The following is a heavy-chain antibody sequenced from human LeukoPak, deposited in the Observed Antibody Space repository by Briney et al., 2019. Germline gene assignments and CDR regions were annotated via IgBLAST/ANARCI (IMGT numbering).Heavy chain of an antibody. V-gene: IGHV3-21*01. D-gene: IGHD6-19*01. CDR2: ISSGSSCI. J-gene: IGHJ4*02. Sequence: GGSLRLSCAASGFTFSSYNMNWVRQAPGKGLEWVSSISSGSSCIYYTDSVKGRFTISRDNAKNSLYLQMNSLRAEDTAVYYCASVAVAGYFDSWGQGTLVTVSS. CDR1: GFTFSSYN. CDR3: ASVAVAGYFDS.